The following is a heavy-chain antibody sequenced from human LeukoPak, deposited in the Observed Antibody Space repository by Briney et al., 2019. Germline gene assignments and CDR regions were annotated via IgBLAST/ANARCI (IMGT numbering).Heavy chain of an antibody. D-gene: IGHD1-1*01. CDR3: ARPQTGATVWFDP. J-gene: IGHJ5*02. V-gene: IGHV1-2*02. CDR2: INPNSGGT. Sequence: GASVKVSCKASGYTFTGYYMHWVRQAPGQGLEWMGWINPNSGGTNYAQKFQGGVTMTRDTSISTAYMELSRLRSDGTAVYYCARPQTGATVWFDPWGQGTLVTVSS. CDR1: GYTFTGYY.